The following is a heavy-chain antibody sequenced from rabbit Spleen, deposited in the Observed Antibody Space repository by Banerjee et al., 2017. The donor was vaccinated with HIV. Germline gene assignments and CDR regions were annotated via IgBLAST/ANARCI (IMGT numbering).Heavy chain of an antibody. CDR2: INAITGKV. D-gene: IGHD4-2*01. CDR1: GFTISSSYW. CDR3: VRGWSGGIDNYVDYFNL. Sequence: QEQLEESGGGLVQPEGSLTLTCTASGFTISSSYWICWVRQAPGKGLEWIACINAITGKVVYASWAKGRFTISKTSSTTVTLQMTSLTAADTATYFCVRGWSGGIDNYVDYFNLWGPGTLVTVS. J-gene: IGHJ4*01. V-gene: IGHV1S45*01.